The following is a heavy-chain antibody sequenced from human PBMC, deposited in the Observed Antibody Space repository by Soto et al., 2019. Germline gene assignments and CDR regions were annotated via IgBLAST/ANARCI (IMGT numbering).Heavy chain of an antibody. Sequence: SETLSLTCTGSGSSINSSGYYWGWIRQPPGKGLEWIGSMFYGVSTYYNPSLKSRVTVSVDTSKNQFSLNLRSVTAADTAVYYCARLPSRHLVDYWGQGTLVTVSS. D-gene: IGHD3-3*02. CDR2: MFYGVST. J-gene: IGHJ4*02. CDR1: GSSINSSGYY. V-gene: IGHV4-39*01. CDR3: ARLPSRHLVDY.